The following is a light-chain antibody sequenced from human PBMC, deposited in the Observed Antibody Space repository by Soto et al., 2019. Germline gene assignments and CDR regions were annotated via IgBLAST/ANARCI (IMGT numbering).Light chain of an antibody. CDR1: SSDVGGYNY. CDR2: DVS. V-gene: IGLV2-14*01. CDR3: SSYTSSSIYV. Sequence: QSALTQPASVSGSPGQSITISCTGTSSDVGGYNYVSWYQQHPGKAPKLMIYDVSNRPSGVSNRFSGSKSGNTASLTNSGLQAEDEADYYCSSYTSSSIYVFGTGTKLTVL. J-gene: IGLJ1*01.